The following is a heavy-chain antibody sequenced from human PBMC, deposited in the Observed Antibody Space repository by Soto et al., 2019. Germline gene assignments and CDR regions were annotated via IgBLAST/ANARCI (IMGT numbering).Heavy chain of an antibody. J-gene: IGHJ4*02. CDR2: ISGSGGST. D-gene: IGHD3-22*01. CDR1: GFTFSSYA. Sequence: GGSLRLSCAASGFTFSSYAMSWVRQAPGKGLEWVSAISGSGGSTYYADSVKGRFTISRDNSKNTLYLQMNSLRAEDTAVYYCAKSETMIVVVSRGFDYRGQGTQVTVSS. CDR3: AKSETMIVVVSRGFDY. V-gene: IGHV3-23*01.